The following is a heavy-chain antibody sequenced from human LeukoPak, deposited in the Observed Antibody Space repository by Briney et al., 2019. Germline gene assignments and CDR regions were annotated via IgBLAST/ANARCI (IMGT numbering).Heavy chain of an antibody. CDR1: GGSISSSSYY. CDR2: IYYSGST. Sequence: SETLSLTCTVSGGSISSSSYYWGWIRQPPGKGLEWIGSIYYSGSTYYNPSPKSRVTISVDTSKNQFSLKLSSVTAADTAVYYCARVWFGEVNWFDPWGQGTLVTVSS. D-gene: IGHD3-10*01. CDR3: ARVWFGEVNWFDP. V-gene: IGHV4-39*07. J-gene: IGHJ5*02.